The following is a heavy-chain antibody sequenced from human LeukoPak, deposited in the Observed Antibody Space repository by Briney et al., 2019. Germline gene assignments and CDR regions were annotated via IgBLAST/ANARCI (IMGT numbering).Heavy chain of an antibody. CDR3: AREVGYKYYGSGSYYNLGWFDP. D-gene: IGHD3-10*01. V-gene: IGHV1-2*02. J-gene: IGHJ5*02. Sequence: GASVKVSCKASGYTFTGYYMHWVRQAPGQGLEWMGWINPNSGGTNYAQKFQGRVTMTRDTSISTAYMELSRLRSDDTAVYYCAREVGYKYYGSGSYYNLGWFDPWGQGTLVTVSS. CDR1: GYTFTGYY. CDR2: INPNSGGT.